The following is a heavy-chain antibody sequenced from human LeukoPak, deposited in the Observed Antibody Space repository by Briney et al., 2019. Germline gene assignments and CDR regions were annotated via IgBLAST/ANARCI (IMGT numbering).Heavy chain of an antibody. J-gene: IGHJ4*02. CDR3: ASERPDGSGARYFDY. CDR1: GFTLDDYG. Sequence: GGSLRLSCAASGFTLDDYGMSWVRQAPGKGLDWVAGINWNGGSTGYADSVKGRFTISRDNAKNSLYLQMNSLRAEDTALYYCASERPDGSGARYFDYWGQGTLVTVSS. CDR2: INWNGGST. V-gene: IGHV3-20*04. D-gene: IGHD3-10*01.